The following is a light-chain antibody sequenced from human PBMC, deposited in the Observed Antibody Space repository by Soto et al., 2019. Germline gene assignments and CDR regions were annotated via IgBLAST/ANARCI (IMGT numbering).Light chain of an antibody. CDR1: SGSVASNY. V-gene: IGLV6-57*03. CDR3: QSYDRTNVV. Sequence: NFMLTQPHSVSESPGKTITISCARSSGSVASNYVQWFQQRPGSAPTTIIYRDDQRPSWVPDRFSASVDSSSNSASLTISGLKTEDEADYYCQSYDRTNVVFGGGTKLTVL. CDR2: RDD. J-gene: IGLJ2*01.